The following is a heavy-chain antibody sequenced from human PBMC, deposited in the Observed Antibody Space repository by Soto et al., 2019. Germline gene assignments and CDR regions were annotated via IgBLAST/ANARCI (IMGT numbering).Heavy chain of an antibody. CDR2: IIPIFGTA. CDR3: ARDLDYYGSGSNTGGMDV. V-gene: IGHV1-69*01. CDR1: GGTFSSYA. Sequence: QVQLVQSGAEVKKPGSSVKVSCKASGGTFSSYAISWVRQAPGQGLEWMGGIIPIFGTANYAQKFQGRVTITPDESTSTAYMELSSLRSEDTAVYYCARDLDYYGSGSNTGGMDVWGQGTTVTVSS. J-gene: IGHJ6*02. D-gene: IGHD3-10*01.